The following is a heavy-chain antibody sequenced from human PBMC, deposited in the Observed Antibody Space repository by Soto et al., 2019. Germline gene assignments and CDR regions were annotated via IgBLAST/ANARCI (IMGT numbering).Heavy chain of an antibody. CDR2: INANNGGA. CDR1: GYTFTDYH. CDR3: AREGGRATPQPCYNWCHX. J-gene: IGHJ5*02. D-gene: IGHD2-21*01. V-gene: IGHV1-2*02. Sequence: ASVKVSCKASGYTFTDYHIHWVRQAPGQGLEFMGWINANNGGAGSAQKFQGRVNVTRDTSITTVYMELSNLRSDDTAVYYCAREGGRATPQPCYNWCHXWGQVTRVTVSX.